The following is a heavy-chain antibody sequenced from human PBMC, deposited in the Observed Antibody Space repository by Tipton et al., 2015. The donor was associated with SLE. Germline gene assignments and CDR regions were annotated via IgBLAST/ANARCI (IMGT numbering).Heavy chain of an antibody. CDR2: ITWNGGRI. CDR3: AKDAAGGVYYYYCMDV. Sequence: SLRLSCAASGLSVDNYAMHWVRQAPGKGLEWVSGITWNGGRIDYAVSVKGRFTISRDNARNSLYLQMNSLRTEDTALYYCAKDAAGGVYYYYCMDVWGKGTTVTISS. CDR1: GLSVDNYA. V-gene: IGHV3-9*01. J-gene: IGHJ6*03. D-gene: IGHD2-8*02.